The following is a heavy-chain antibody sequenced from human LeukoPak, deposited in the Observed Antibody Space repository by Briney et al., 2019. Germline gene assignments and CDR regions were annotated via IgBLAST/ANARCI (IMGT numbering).Heavy chain of an antibody. J-gene: IGHJ4*02. D-gene: IGHD4-17*01. CDR1: GYTFTGYY. CDR3: ASPDDYGDYGWVPFDY. V-gene: IGHV1-2*02. Sequence: GASVKVSCKASGYTFTGYYMHWVRQAPGQGLEWMGWINPNSGGTNYAQKFQGRVTMTRDTSIGTAYMELSRLRSDDTAVYYCASPDDYGDYGWVPFDYWGQGTLVTVSS. CDR2: INPNSGGT.